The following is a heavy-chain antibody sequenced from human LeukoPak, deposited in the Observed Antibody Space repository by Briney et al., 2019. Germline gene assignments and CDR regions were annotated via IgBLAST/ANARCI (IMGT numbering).Heavy chain of an antibody. CDR3: ARASSYYYDSSGYPKD. D-gene: IGHD3-22*01. J-gene: IGHJ4*02. CDR1: GGSISSSSYY. Sequence: SETLSLTCTVSGGSISSSSYYWGWIRQPPGKGLEWIGSIYYSGSTYYNPSLKSRVTISVDTSKNQFSLRLSSVTAADTAVYYCARASSYYYDSSGYPKDWGQGTLVTVSS. V-gene: IGHV4-39*07. CDR2: IYYSGST.